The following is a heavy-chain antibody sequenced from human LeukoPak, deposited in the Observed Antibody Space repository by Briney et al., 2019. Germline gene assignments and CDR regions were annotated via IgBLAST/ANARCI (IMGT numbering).Heavy chain of an antibody. J-gene: IGHJ4*02. CDR3: ARDFGLAVAASPYFDY. V-gene: IGHV1-18*01. CDR2: ISAYNGNR. CDR1: GYTFTSYG. Sequence: AAVNLSCKASGYTFTSYGISWVRQAPGQGLEWMGWISAYNGNRNYAQKLQGRVTMTTDTSTSTAYMELRSLRSDDTAVYYCARDFGLAVAASPYFDYWGQGTLV. D-gene: IGHD2-15*01.